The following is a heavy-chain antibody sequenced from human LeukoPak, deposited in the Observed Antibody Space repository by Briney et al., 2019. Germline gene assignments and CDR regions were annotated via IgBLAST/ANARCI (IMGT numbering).Heavy chain of an antibody. V-gene: IGHV3-21*01. CDR2: ISSSSSYI. CDR3: AKNYYAGAYYGWFAP. CDR1: GFTFSSYS. J-gene: IGHJ5*02. D-gene: IGHD1-26*01. Sequence: PGGSLRLSCAASGFTFSSYSMNWVRQAPGKGLEWVSSISSSSSYIYYADSVKGRFTISRDNAKNSLYLQMNSLRAEDTAVYYCAKNYYAGAYYGWFAPWGQGTLVTVAS.